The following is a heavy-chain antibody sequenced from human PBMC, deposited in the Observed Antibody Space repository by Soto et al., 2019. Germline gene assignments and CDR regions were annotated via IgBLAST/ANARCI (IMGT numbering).Heavy chain of an antibody. CDR1: GYTFTSYG. D-gene: IGHD1-26*01. V-gene: IGHV1-18*01. J-gene: IGHJ5*02. Sequence: ASVKVSCKASGYTFTSYGISWVRQAPGQGLEWMGWISAYNGNPNYAQKLQGRVTMTTDTSTRTAYMGLRSLRSDDTAVYCCARVGVVGATSSGWFDPWGQGTLVTVSS. CDR2: ISAYNGNP. CDR3: ARVGVVGATSSGWFDP.